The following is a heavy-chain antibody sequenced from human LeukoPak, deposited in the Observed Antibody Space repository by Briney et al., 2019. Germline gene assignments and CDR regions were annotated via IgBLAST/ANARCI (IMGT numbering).Heavy chain of an antibody. D-gene: IGHD5-24*01. CDR1: GGSISSGGYY. CDR2: IYYSGST. V-gene: IGHV4-31*03. CDR3: ARVARRDGYNSFDY. J-gene: IGHJ4*02. Sequence: PSQTLSLTCTVSGGSISSGGYYWSWIRQHPGKGLEWIGYIYYSGSTYYNPSLKSRVTISVDTSKNQFSLKLSSVTAADTAVYCCARVARRDGYNSFDYWGRGTLVTVSS.